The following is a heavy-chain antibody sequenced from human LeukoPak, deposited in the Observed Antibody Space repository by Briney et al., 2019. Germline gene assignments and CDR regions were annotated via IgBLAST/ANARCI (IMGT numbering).Heavy chain of an antibody. Sequence: ASVKVSCKASGYTFTGYYMHWMRQAPGQGLEWMGWINPNSGGTNYAQKFQGRVTMTRDTSISTAYMELSRLRSDDTAVYYCARDGITIFGVVTPGAFDIWGQGTMVTVSS. J-gene: IGHJ3*02. D-gene: IGHD3-3*01. CDR3: ARDGITIFGVVTPGAFDI. CDR1: GYTFTGYY. CDR2: INPNSGGT. V-gene: IGHV1-2*02.